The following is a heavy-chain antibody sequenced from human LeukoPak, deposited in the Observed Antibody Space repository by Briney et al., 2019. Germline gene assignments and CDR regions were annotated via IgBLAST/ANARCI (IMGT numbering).Heavy chain of an antibody. D-gene: IGHD5-18*01. CDR1: GYSISSGYY. CDR2: IYHSGST. J-gene: IGHJ5*02. Sequence: PSETLSLTCTVSGYSISSGYYWGWIRQPPGKGLELIGSIYHSGSTYYNPSLKSRVTISVDTSKNQFSLKLGSVPAADTAVYYCARDARIQLWFSTDWFDPWGQGTLVTVSS. CDR3: ARDARIQLWFSTDWFDP. V-gene: IGHV4-38-2*02.